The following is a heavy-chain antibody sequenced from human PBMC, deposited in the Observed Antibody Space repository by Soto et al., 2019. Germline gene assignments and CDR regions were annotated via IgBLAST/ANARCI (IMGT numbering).Heavy chain of an antibody. Sequence: PGGSLRLSCAASGFTFSSYAMSWVRQAPGKGLEWVSAISGSGGSTYYADSVKGRFTISRDNAKNTLYLQMNSLRAEDTAVYYCARGHTRYNWNYWSSGGHPANWFDPWGQGTLVTVSS. CDR1: GFTFSSYA. D-gene: IGHD1-7*01. CDR2: ISGSGGST. V-gene: IGHV3-23*01. CDR3: ARGHTRYNWNYWSSGGHPANWFDP. J-gene: IGHJ5*02.